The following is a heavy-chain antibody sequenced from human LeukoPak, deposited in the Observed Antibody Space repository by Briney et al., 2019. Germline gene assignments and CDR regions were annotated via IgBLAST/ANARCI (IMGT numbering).Heavy chain of an antibody. J-gene: IGHJ5*02. CDR2: INHSGST. D-gene: IGHD5-18*01. CDR3: ASHVDTAMVYWFDP. V-gene: IGHV4-34*01. Sequence: PSETLSLTCAVYGGSFGGYYWSWIRQPPGKGLEWIGEINHSGSTNYNPSLKSRVTISVDTSKNQFSLKLSSVTAADTAVYYCASHVDTAMVYWFDPWGQGTLVTVSS. CDR1: GGSFGGYY.